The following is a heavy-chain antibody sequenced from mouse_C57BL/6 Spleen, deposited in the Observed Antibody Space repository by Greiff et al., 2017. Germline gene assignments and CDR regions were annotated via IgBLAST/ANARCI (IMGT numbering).Heavy chain of an antibody. J-gene: IGHJ2*01. CDR1: GFTFSSYA. CDR3: TRDAEGGYYFDY. Sequence: EVKLVESGEGLVKPGGSLKLSCAASGFTFSSYAMSWVRQTPEKRLEWVAYISSGGDYIYYADTVKGRFTISRDNARNTLYLQMSSLKSEDTAMYYCTRDAEGGYYFDYWGQGTTLTVSS. D-gene: IGHD1-1*02. V-gene: IGHV5-9-1*02. CDR2: ISSGGDYI.